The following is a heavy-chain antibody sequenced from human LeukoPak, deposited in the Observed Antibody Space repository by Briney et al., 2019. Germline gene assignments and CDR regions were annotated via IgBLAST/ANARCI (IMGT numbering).Heavy chain of an antibody. V-gene: IGHV3-48*04. Sequence: GSLRLSCAASGFTFSRYSMNWVRQAPGKGLEWVSYISRSSSTIHYADSVKGRFTISRDNARNSVHLQMNSLSPEDTAIYYCATRYCTIAACRASSYKCMDDWGKGTTVTVSS. CDR1: GFTFSRYS. CDR3: ATRYCTIAACRASSYKCMDD. J-gene: IGHJ6*04. D-gene: IGHD2-8*01. CDR2: ISRSSSTI.